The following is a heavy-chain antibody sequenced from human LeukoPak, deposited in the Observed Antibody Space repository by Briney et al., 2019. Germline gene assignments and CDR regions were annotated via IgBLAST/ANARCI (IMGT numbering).Heavy chain of an antibody. CDR1: GSTFSSYE. V-gene: IGHV3-48*03. CDR3: AREYSSSGWYRRYFDY. J-gene: IGHJ4*02. CDR2: ISSSGSTI. Sequence: GGSLRLSCAASGSTFSSYEMNWVRQAPGKGLEWVSYISSSGSTIYYADSVKGRFTISRDNAKNSLYLQMNSLRAEDTAVYYCAREYSSSGWYRRYFDYWGQGTLVTVSS. D-gene: IGHD6-19*01.